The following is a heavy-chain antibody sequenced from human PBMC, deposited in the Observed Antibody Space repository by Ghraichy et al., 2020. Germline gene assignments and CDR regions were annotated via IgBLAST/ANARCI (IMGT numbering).Heavy chain of an antibody. J-gene: IGHJ4*02. D-gene: IGHD3-3*01. CDR2: INTDGTST. CDR3: ARGVFTSTLYTVGY. V-gene: IGHV3-74*01. CDR1: GFTFSSYW. Sequence: GGSLRLSCAASGFTFSSYWMYWVRQAPGEGLVWVSRINTDGTSTNYADSVKGRFTISRDYAKNTLYLQMNSLRAEDTAVYYCARGVFTSTLYTVGYWGQGPLVTASS.